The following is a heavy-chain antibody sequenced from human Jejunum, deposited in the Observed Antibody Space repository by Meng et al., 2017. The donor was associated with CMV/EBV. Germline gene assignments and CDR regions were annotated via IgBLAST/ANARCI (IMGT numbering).Heavy chain of an antibody. J-gene: IGHJ4*02. CDR2: IYYSGNT. CDR1: GGSISSYY. V-gene: IGHV4-59*01. Sequence: SGGSISSYYWSWIRQPPGKGLEWIGYIYYSGNTNYNSSLKSRVTISVDTSKNQFFLKLRSVTAADTAVYFCARLVVVPDDINYFEYWGQGTLVTVSS. CDR3: ARLVVVPDDINYFEY. D-gene: IGHD2-2*02.